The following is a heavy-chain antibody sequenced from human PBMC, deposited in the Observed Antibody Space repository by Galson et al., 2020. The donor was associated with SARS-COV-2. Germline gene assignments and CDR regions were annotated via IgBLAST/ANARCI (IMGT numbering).Heavy chain of an antibody. CDR3: ARQGVNMIVXVTVPGWFFDL. V-gene: IGHV4-38-2*01. Sequence: SQTLSLTCAVSGYSVSTTNYWGWVRLAPGKGLEWIGSIYPNGRTYYNPSLESRVTISVDTSRNQFSLTLASVTAADTAFYYCARQGVNMIVXVTVPGWFFDLWGRGTLVTVSS. CDR2: IYPNGRT. D-gene: IGHD2-21*02. CDR1: GYSVSTTNY. J-gene: IGHJ2*01.